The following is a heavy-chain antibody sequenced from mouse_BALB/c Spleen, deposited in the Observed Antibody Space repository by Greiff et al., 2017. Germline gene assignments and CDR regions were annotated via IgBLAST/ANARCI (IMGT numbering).Heavy chain of an antibody. V-gene: IGHV2-6-7*01. CDR2: IWGDGST. Sequence: VQRVESGPGLVAPSQSLSITCTVSGFSLTGYGVNWVRQPPGKGLEWLGMIWGDGSTDYNSALKSRLSISKDNSKSQVFLKMNSLQTDDTARYYCARDRGDYDPWFAYWGQGTLVTVSA. J-gene: IGHJ3*01. CDR1: GFSLTGYG. D-gene: IGHD2-4*01. CDR3: ARDRGDYDPWFAY.